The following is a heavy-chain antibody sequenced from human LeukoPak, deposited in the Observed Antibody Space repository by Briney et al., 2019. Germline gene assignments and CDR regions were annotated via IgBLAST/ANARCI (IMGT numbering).Heavy chain of an antibody. CDR3: ARDRLQHYFDY. J-gene: IGHJ4*02. Sequence: GSLRLSCAASGFTFSSYAMNWVRQAPGKGLEWVSVISGSGDSTNYADSVKGRFTISRDNSKNTLYLQMNSLRAEDTAVYFCARDRLQHYFDYWGQGTLVTVSS. CDR2: ISGSGDST. D-gene: IGHD4-11*01. V-gene: IGHV3-23*01. CDR1: GFTFSSYA.